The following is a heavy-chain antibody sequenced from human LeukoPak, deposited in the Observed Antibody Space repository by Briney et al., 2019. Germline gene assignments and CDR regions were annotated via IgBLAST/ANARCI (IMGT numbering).Heavy chain of an antibody. CDR1: GFTFNRYG. V-gene: IGHV3-30*02. Sequence: GGSLRLSCAASGFTFNRYGMHWVRQAPGKGLEWVAFIRYDGSNKYYADSVKGRFTISRDDSKNTLYLQMNSLRVEDTAVCYCAKYEKEMAALYYYYYMDVWGKGTTVTVSS. CDR3: AKYEKEMAALYYYYYMDV. D-gene: IGHD5-24*01. CDR2: IRYDGSNK. J-gene: IGHJ6*03.